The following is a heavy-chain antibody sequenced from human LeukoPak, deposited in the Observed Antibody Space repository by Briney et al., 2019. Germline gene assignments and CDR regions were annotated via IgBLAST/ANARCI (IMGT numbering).Heavy chain of an antibody. CDR1: GFTFSSYG. J-gene: IGHJ4*02. D-gene: IGHD2-2*01. Sequence: GGSLRLSCAASGFTFSSYGMHWVRQAPGKGLEWVAFIRYDGSNKYYADSVKGRFTISRDNSKNTLYLQMNSLRAEDTAVYYCAKVVVVVPAARVPFDYWGQGTLVTVSS. CDR3: AKVVVVVPAARVPFDY. CDR2: IRYDGSNK. V-gene: IGHV3-30*02.